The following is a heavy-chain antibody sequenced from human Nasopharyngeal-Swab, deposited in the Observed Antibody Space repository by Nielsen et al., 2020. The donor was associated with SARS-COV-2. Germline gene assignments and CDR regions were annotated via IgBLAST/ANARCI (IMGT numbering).Heavy chain of an antibody. J-gene: IGHJ6*02. Sequence: GESLKISCHCSGSSFTSYLIGRVRQIPGKGLEWMGIIYPGDSDTRYRPSFQGQVTISADKSISTAYLQWSSLKASDTAMYYCARQPWAYDSSGYSLGRLYGMDVWGQGTTVTVSS. V-gene: IGHV5-51*01. CDR2: IYPGDSDT. D-gene: IGHD3-22*01. CDR3: ARQPWAYDSSGYSLGRLYGMDV. CDR1: GSSFTSYL.